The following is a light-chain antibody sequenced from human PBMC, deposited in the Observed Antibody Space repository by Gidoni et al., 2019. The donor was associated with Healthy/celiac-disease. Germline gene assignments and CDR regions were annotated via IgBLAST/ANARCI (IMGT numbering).Light chain of an antibody. CDR1: SSDFGGYHY. Sequence: QSALTQPASVSESPGPSITISCTGTSSDFGGYHYVSWYQHHPGKAPKLMIYDVRNRPSGVANRCSGSKSGNTAYLTISGIQAEDEADYYCSSYTGSSSVVFGGGTKLTVL. V-gene: IGLV2-14*03. CDR3: SSYTGSSSVV. CDR2: DVR. J-gene: IGLJ3*02.